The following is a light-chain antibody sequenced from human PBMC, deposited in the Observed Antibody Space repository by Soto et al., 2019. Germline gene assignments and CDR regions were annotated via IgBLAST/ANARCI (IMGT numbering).Light chain of an antibody. Sequence: IHMTQSPSTVSASVGDSVTISCRASQDIVTYLAWYHQKPGRAPKLLIFDASTLQSGVSPRFRGSGSGSEFSLTISNLQPDDAGVYFCQHYALSSGPFGGGTRVET. CDR1: QDIVTY. J-gene: IGKJ4*02. CDR3: QHYALSSGP. CDR2: DAS. V-gene: IGKV1-5*01.